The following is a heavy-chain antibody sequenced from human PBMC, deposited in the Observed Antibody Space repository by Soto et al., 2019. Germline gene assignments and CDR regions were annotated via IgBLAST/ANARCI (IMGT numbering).Heavy chain of an antibody. J-gene: IGHJ4*02. CDR3: ATDAYYDTSGYWF. Sequence: KPGGSLRLSCAASGFTFSNAWMTWVRQAPGKGLDWVGRIKSKTDGATTDYAAPVKGRFTISRDDSKNTLYLQINSLKTEDTAVYYCATDAYYDTSGYWFWGQGXLVTVSS. CDR1: GFTFSNAW. V-gene: IGHV3-15*01. CDR2: IKSKTDGATT. D-gene: IGHD3-22*01.